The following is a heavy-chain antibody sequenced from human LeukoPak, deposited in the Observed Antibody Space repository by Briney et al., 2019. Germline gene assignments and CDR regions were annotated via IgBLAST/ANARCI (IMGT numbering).Heavy chain of an antibody. V-gene: IGHV3-7*01. Sequence: GGSLRLSCAASGFTFSSYWMRWVRQAPGKGLEWVANIKQDGSEKYYVDSVKGRFTISRDNAKNSLYLQMNSLRAEDTAVYYCTISSGGSCYQWGQGTLVTVSS. CDR1: GFTFSSYW. CDR3: TISSGGSCYQ. D-gene: IGHD2-15*01. J-gene: IGHJ4*02. CDR2: IKQDGSEK.